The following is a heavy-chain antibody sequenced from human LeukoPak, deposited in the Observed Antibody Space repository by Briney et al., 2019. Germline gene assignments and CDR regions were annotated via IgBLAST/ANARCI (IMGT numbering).Heavy chain of an antibody. CDR1: GFTFSSYW. CDR2: INSDGSST. Sequence: GGSLRLSCAASGFTFSSYWMHWVRHAPGKGLVWVSRINSDGSSTSYADSVKGRFTISRDNAKNTLYLQMNSLRAEDTAVYYCARDVYSSGYYHFDYWGQGTLVTVSS. V-gene: IGHV3-74*01. CDR3: ARDVYSSGYYHFDY. J-gene: IGHJ4*02. D-gene: IGHD3-22*01.